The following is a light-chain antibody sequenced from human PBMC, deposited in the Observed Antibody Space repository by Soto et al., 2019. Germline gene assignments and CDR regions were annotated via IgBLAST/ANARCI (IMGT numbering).Light chain of an antibody. CDR1: SSNIGSNY. CDR2: RSD. CDR3: AVRDDSLSGHWV. Sequence: QPVVTQPPSASGTPGQRVTISCSGSSSNIGSNYVSWYQHLPGAAPKLLIYRSDQRPSGVPDRFSGSKSGTSASLAISGLRSEDEADYFCAVRDDSLSGHWVFGGGTKLTVL. J-gene: IGLJ3*02. V-gene: IGLV1-47*01.